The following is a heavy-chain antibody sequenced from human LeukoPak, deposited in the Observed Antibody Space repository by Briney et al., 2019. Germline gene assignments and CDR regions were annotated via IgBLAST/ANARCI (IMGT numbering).Heavy chain of an antibody. V-gene: IGHV3-48*03. CDR2: ISSGGSTI. Sequence: GGSLRLSCAASGFTFSAYEMNWVRQAPGKGLEWVSYISSGGSTIYYADSVKGRFTISRDNAKNSLYLQMNSLRAEDTAVYYWARGVIGELLFNYWGQGTLVTVSS. CDR1: GFTFSAYE. CDR3: ARGVIGELLFNY. D-gene: IGHD3-10*01. J-gene: IGHJ4*02.